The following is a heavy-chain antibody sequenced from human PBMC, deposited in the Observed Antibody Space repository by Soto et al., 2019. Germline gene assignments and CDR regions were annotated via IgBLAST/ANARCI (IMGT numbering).Heavy chain of an antibody. CDR2: IYWNDDK. J-gene: IGHJ3*02. D-gene: IGHD3-3*01. CDR3: AHRMSYYDFWSGYHDAFDI. CDR1: GFSLSTSGVG. Sequence: SGPTLVNPTQTLTLTCTFSGFSLSTSGVGVGWIRQPPGKALEWLALIYWNDDKRYSPSLKSRLTITKDTSKNQVVLTMTNMDPVDTATYYCAHRMSYYDFWSGYHDAFDIWGQGTMVTVSS. V-gene: IGHV2-5*01.